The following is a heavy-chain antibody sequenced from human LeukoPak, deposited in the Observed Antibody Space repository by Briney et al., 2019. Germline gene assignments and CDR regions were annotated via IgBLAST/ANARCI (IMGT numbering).Heavy chain of an antibody. CDR3: ARGGAYCGGDCYFDY. J-gene: IGHJ4*02. CDR2: INHSGST. CDR1: GGSFSGYY. Sequence: SETLSLTCAVYGGSFSGYYWSWIRPPPGKGLEWIGEINHSGSTNYNPSLKSRVTISVDTSKNQFSLKLSSVTAADTAVYYCARGGAYCGGDCYFDYWGQGTLVTVSS. V-gene: IGHV4-34*01. D-gene: IGHD2-21*02.